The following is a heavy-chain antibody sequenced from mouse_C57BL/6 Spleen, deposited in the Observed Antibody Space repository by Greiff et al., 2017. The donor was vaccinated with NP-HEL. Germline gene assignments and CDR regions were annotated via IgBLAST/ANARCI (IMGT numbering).Heavy chain of an antibody. D-gene: IGHD1-1*01. CDR2: ISSGSSTI. CDR1: GFTFSDYG. J-gene: IGHJ3*01. V-gene: IGHV5-17*01. CDR3: AGYYYGSSYLSWFAY. Sequence: EVMLVESGGGLVKPGGSLKLSCAASGFTFSDYGMHWVRQAPEKGLEWVAYISSGSSTIYYADTVKGRFTISRDNAKNTLFRQMTSLRSEDTAMYYCAGYYYGSSYLSWFAYWGQGTLVTVSA.